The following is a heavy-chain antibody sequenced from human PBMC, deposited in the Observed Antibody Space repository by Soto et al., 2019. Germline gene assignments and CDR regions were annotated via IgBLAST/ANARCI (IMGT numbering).Heavy chain of an antibody. CDR2: INHSGST. CDR3: ARAFYYDRLDY. D-gene: IGHD3-16*01. Sequence: SETLSLTCAVYGVSFSGYYWSWIRQPPGKGLEWIGEINHSGSTNYNPSLKSRVTISVDTSKNQFSLKLSSVTAADTAVYYCARAFYYDRLDYWGQGTLVTVSS. CDR1: GVSFSGYY. J-gene: IGHJ4*02. V-gene: IGHV4-34*01.